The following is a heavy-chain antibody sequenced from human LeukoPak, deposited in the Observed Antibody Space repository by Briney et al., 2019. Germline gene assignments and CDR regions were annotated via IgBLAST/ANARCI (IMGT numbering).Heavy chain of an antibody. Sequence: SETLSLTCAVYGGSFSGYYWSWIRQPPGKGLEWIGEINHIGSTNYNPSLKSRVTISVDTSKNQFSLKLSSVTAADTAVYYCARARTGRWYYFDYWGQGTLVTVSS. CDR2: INHIGST. CDR1: GGSFSGYY. CDR3: ARARTGRWYYFDY. D-gene: IGHD3-10*01. V-gene: IGHV4-34*01. J-gene: IGHJ4*02.